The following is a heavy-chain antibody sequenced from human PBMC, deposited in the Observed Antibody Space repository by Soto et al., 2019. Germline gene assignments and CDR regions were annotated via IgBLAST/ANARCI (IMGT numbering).Heavy chain of an antibody. CDR2: ISGSGGST. CDR3: AKDPVGPLYYYGMDV. D-gene: IGHD1-26*01. CDR1: GFTFSSYA. V-gene: IGHV3-23*01. Sequence: GGSLRLSCAASGFTFSSYAMSWVRQAPGKGLEWVSAISGSGGSTYYADSVKGRFTISRDNSKNTLYLQMNSLRAEDTAVYYCAKDPVGPLYYYGMDVWGQGTTVTVSS. J-gene: IGHJ6*02.